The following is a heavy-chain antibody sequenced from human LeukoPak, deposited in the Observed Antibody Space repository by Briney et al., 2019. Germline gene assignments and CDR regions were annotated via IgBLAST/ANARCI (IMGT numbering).Heavy chain of an antibody. Sequence: GESLKISCQGSGYTFSTFWIGWVRQMPGKGLEWMGIIYPGDSDTRYSPSFQGQVTISADKSISTAYLQWSSLKASDTAMYYCARRVYGDYLDYFDYWGQGTLVTVSS. J-gene: IGHJ4*02. CDR3: ARRVYGDYLDYFDY. CDR2: IYPGDSDT. V-gene: IGHV5-51*01. CDR1: GYTFSTFW. D-gene: IGHD4-17*01.